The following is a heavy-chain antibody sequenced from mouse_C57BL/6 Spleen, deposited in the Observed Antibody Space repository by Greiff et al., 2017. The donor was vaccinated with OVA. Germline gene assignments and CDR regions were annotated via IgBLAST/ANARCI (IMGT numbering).Heavy chain of an antibody. Sequence: QVQLQQSGAELVKPGASVKLSCKASGYTFTSYWMQWVKQRPGQGLEWIGEIDPSDSYTNYNQKFKGKATLTVDTSSSTAYMQLSSLTSEDSAVYYCARGDYGGYYAMDYWGQGTSVTVSS. CDR3: ARGDYGGYYAMDY. CDR1: GYTFTSYW. V-gene: IGHV1-50*01. CDR2: IDPSDSYT. J-gene: IGHJ4*01. D-gene: IGHD1-1*02.